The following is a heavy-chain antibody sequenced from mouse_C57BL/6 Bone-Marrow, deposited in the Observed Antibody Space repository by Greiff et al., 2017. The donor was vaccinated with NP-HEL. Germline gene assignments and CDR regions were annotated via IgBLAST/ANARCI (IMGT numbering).Heavy chain of an antibody. D-gene: IGHD2-3*01. V-gene: IGHV1-82*01. CDR2: IYPGDGDT. Sequence: QVQLQQSGPELVKPGASVKISCKATGYAFSSSWMNWVKQRPGKGLEWIGRIYPGDGDTNYNGKFKGKATLTADKSSSTAYMQLSSLTSEDSAVYFCARDGYPDYWGQGTSVTVSS. J-gene: IGHJ4*01. CDR1: GYAFSSSW. CDR3: ARDGYPDY.